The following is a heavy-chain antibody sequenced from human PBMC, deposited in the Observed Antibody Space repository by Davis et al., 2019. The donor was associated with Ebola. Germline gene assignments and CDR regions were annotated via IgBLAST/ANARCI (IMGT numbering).Heavy chain of an antibody. J-gene: IGHJ4*02. D-gene: IGHD3-10*01. CDR1: GFTFSSYA. Sequence: PGGSLRLSCAASGFTFSSYAMHGVRQAPGKGLEWVAVISYDGSNKYYADSVKGRFTISRDNSKNTLYLQMNSLRSEDTAVYYYARGGTDYSGSGNDYNSIDYFEYWGQGTLVTASS. CDR3: ARGGTDYSGSGNDYNSIDYFEY. V-gene: IGHV3-30-3*01. CDR2: ISYDGSNK.